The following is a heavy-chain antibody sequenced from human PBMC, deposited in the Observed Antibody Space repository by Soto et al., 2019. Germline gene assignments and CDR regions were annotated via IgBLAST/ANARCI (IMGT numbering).Heavy chain of an antibody. V-gene: IGHV4-31*03. CDR2: IYYSVST. CDR3: PRSVFP. J-gene: IGHJ5*02. Sequence: QVQLQESGPGLVKPSQTLSLTCTVSGGSISSGGYYWSWIRQHPGKGLEWIGYIYYSVSTYYNPSFNSRVTIPVDTSKNQFSLNLTAGTAADTAVYYCPRSVFPLGQGTLVTVSS. CDR1: GGSISSGGYY.